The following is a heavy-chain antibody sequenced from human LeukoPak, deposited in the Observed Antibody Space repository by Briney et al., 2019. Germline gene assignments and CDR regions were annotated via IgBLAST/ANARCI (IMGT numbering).Heavy chain of an antibody. CDR1: GYTFTSYG. Sequence: ASVKVSCKASGYTFTSYGISWVRQAPGQGLEWMGWISAYNGNTNYAQKLHARVTITTDTSTSTAYMELRSLRSDDTAVYYCARENTIFGVVTPYYYYYMDVWGKGTTLTVSS. CDR3: ARENTIFGVVTPYYYYYMDV. CDR2: ISAYNGNT. V-gene: IGHV1-18*01. J-gene: IGHJ6*03. D-gene: IGHD3-3*01.